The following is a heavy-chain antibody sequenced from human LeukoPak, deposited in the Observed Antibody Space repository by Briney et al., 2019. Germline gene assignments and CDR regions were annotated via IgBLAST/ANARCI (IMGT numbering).Heavy chain of an antibody. CDR3: ARDLTPGWIGPGI. D-gene: IGHD3-9*01. CDR1: GCTFTGYY. V-gene: IGHV1-2*02. CDR2: INPNSGGT. Sequence: ASVKVSCKASGCTFTGYYMHWVRQAPGQGLEWMGWINPNSGGTNYAQKFQGRVTMTRDTSISTAYMELSRLRSDGTAVYYCARDLTPGWIGPGIWGQGTMVTVSS. J-gene: IGHJ3*02.